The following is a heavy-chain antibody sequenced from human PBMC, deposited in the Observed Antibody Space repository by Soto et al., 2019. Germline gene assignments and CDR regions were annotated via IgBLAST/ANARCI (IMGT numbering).Heavy chain of an antibody. CDR3: ARRHLAVAVSPWFDP. CDR1: GLSITDSEMG. Sequence: QVTLKESGPVLVKPTEPLTLRCTVSGLSITDSEMGVSWIRQPPGQPLEWLAHIDSSGEKSYRTFLKSRLAISKDTSKSPIVRTMTNMDPADTATYYCARRHLAVAVSPWFDPWGQGIPVTVSS. V-gene: IGHV2-26*01. D-gene: IGHD6-19*01. CDR2: IDSSGEK. J-gene: IGHJ5*02.